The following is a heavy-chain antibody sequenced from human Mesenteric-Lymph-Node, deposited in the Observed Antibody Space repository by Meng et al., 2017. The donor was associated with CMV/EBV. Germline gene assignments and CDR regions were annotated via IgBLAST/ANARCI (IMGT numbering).Heavy chain of an antibody. D-gene: IGHD5-18*01. V-gene: IGHV3-21*01. Sequence: GGSLRLSCAASGFTFSSYSMNWVRQAPGKGLEWVSSISSRSSYIYYADSVKGRFTISRDNAKNSLYLQMNSLRAEDTAVYYCARADTAMVPYYYYGMDVWGQGTTVTVSS. CDR1: GFTFSSYS. CDR3: ARADTAMVPYYYYGMDV. CDR2: ISSRSSYI. J-gene: IGHJ6*02.